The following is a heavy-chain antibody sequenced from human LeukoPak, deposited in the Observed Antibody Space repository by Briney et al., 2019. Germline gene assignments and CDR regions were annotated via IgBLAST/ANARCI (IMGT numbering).Heavy chain of an antibody. J-gene: IGHJ4*02. CDR1: GYTFTSYD. CDR3: ARVGDYDILTGYYEGPIDY. D-gene: IGHD3-9*01. Sequence: ASVKVSCKASGYTFTSYDINWVRQATGQGLEWMGWMNPNSGNTGYAQKFQGRVTITRNTSISTAYMELRSLRSDDTAVYYCARVGDYDILTGYYEGPIDYWGQGTLVTVSS. V-gene: IGHV1-8*03. CDR2: MNPNSGNT.